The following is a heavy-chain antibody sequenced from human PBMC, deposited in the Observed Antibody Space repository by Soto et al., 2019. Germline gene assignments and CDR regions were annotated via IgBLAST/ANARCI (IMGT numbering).Heavy chain of an antibody. J-gene: IGHJ5*02. Sequence: GASVKVSCKASGYTFTSYDINWVRQAPGQGLEWMGWINADYGNTNYEQKFQGRVTMTTDTSTNTAYMELRSLRSDDTAVYYCARKSLSNFNWFDPWGQGTLVTVSS. CDR1: GYTFTSYD. CDR2: INADYGNT. D-gene: IGHD4-4*01. CDR3: ARKSLSNFNWFDP. V-gene: IGHV1-18*01.